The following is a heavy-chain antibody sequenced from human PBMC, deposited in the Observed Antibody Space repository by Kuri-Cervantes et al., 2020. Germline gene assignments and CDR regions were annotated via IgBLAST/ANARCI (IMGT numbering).Heavy chain of an antibody. CDR2: ISAYTGDT. CDR3: ARGRRGGSYYPDAFDI. CDR1: RNTFTNYG. D-gene: IGHD1-26*01. J-gene: IGHJ3*02. Sequence: ASVKVSCKASRNTFTNYGVSWVRQAPGQGLEWMGWISAYTGDTNYAQKLQGRVTMTTDTSTSTAYMELRSLRSDDTAVYYCARGRRGGSYYPDAFDIWGQGTMVTVSS. V-gene: IGHV1-18*01.